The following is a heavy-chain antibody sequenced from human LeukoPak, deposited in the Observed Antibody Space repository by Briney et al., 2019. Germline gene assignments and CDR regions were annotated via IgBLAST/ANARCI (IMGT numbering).Heavy chain of an antibody. D-gene: IGHD4-17*01. CDR1: GFTVSSYY. CDR3: ARCLGGDYVADTYWYFDL. CDR2: IYIGGRT. Sequence: PGRSLRLSCAASGFTVSSYYMSWVRQAPGMGLEWVSVIYIGGRTYYADSVTGRFIISRDNSKNTLYLQMNSLRAEDTAVYYCARCLGGDYVADTYWYFDLWGRGTLVTVSS. J-gene: IGHJ2*01. V-gene: IGHV3-53*01.